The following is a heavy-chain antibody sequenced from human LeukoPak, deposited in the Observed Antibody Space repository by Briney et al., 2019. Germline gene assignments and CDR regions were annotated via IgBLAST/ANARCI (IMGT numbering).Heavy chain of an antibody. CDR3: AHRRLAAGTNYFDY. CDR1: GFSLSTSGVN. D-gene: IGHD6-13*01. V-gene: IGHV2-5*02. Sequence: SGPTLVKPTQTLTLTCTFSGFSLSTSGVNVGWIRQPPGKALEWLALIYWDDDKRYSPSLNSRLTITKDTSKNQVVLTMTNMDPVDTATYYCAHRRLAAGTNYFDYWGQGTLVTVSS. CDR2: IYWDDDK. J-gene: IGHJ4*02.